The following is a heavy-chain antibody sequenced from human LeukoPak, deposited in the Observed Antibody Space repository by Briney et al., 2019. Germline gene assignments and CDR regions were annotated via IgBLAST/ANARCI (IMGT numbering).Heavy chain of an antibody. D-gene: IGHD3-22*01. CDR2: INPSGGST. CDR3: ARESRYDIAY. J-gene: IGHJ4*02. V-gene: IGHV1-46*01. Sequence: ASVKVSCKASGYTFINYYMHWVRQAPGQGLEWMGIINPSGGSTSYAPKFQGRVTMTRDTSTSTVYMELSSLKFEDTAVYYCARESRYDIAYWGQGTLVTVSS. CDR1: GYTFINYY.